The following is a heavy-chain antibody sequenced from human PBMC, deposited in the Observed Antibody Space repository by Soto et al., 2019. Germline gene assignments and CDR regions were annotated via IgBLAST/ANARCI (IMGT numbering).Heavy chain of an antibody. Sequence: GGSLRLSCVASGFAFSSCGMHWVRQAPGKGLEWVAIIWYDGSDKYYGDSVKGRFTISRDNSKNTLFLQMNSLRAEDTAVYHCAFGNLSYYFDYWGQGTPVTASS. D-gene: IGHD3-16*01. V-gene: IGHV3-33*01. J-gene: IGHJ4*02. CDR2: IWYDGSDK. CDR1: GFAFSSCG. CDR3: AFGNLSYYFDY.